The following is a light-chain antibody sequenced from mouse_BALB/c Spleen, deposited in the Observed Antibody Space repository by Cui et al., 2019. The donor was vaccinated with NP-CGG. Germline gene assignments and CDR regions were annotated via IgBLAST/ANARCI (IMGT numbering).Light chain of an antibody. CDR3: ALWYSNHWV. CDR1: TAAVTTSNY. J-gene: IGLJ1*01. V-gene: IGLV1*01. Sequence: QAVVTQGFALTTSPGETVTLTCRSSTAAVTTSNYANWVQERPDHLFTGLIGGTNNRAPGVPARFSGSLIGDKAALTITGAQTEDEAIYFCALWYSNHWVFGGGTKLTVL. CDR2: GTN.